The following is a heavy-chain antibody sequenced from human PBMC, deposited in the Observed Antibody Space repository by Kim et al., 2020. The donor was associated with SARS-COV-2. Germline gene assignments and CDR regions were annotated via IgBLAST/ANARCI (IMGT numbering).Heavy chain of an antibody. CDR2: ISSSSSYI. J-gene: IGHJ4*02. V-gene: IGHV3-21*04. Sequence: GGSLRLSCAASGFTFSSYSMNWVRQAPGKGLEWVSSISSSSSYIYYADSVKGRFTISRDNAKNSLYLQMNSLRAEDTAVYYCARPYCGGDCYDYWGQGNLVAVSS. CDR3: ARPYCGGDCYDY. CDR1: GFTFSSYS. D-gene: IGHD2-21*01.